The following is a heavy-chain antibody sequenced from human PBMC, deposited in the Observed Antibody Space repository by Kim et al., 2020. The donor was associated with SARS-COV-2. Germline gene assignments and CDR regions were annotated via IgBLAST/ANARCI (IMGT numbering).Heavy chain of an antibody. CDR3: ARRPVVAAKLGQAFDP. V-gene: IGHV1-2*02. J-gene: IGHJ5*02. CDR1: GYTFTGYY. CDR2: INPNSGGT. Sequence: ASVKVSCKASGYTFTGYYMHWVRQAPGQGLEWMGWINPNSGGTNYAQKFQGRVTMTRDTSISTAYMELSRLRSDDTAVYYCARRPVVAAKLGQAFDPWGQGTLVTVSS. D-gene: IGHD2-15*01.